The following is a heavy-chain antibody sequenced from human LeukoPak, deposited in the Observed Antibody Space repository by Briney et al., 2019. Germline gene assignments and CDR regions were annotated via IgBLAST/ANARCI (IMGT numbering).Heavy chain of an antibody. CDR2: INWNGGST. J-gene: IGHJ4*02. CDR3: ARGPYYYDSSGWDY. V-gene: IGHV3-20*04. CDR1: GFTFDDYG. D-gene: IGHD3-22*01. Sequence: GGSRRLSCAASGFTFDDYGMSWVRHAPGKGLEWVSGINWNGGSTGYADSVKGRFTISRDNAKNSLYLQMNSLRAEDTALYYCARGPYYYDSSGWDYWGQGTLVTVSS.